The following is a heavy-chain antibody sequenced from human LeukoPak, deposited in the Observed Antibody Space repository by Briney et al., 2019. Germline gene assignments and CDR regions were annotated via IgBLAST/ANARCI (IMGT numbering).Heavy chain of an antibody. CDR1: GFIFSNYG. CDR2: TGNKANGYTT. Sequence: GGSLRLSCAASGFIFSNYGMHWVRQAPGKGLEWVGRTGNKANGYTTDHAASVKGRFTISRDDSTNSLYLQMNSLKTEDTAVYICVRDTYASFDYWGQGTLVTVSS. D-gene: IGHD2-2*01. CDR3: VRDTYASFDY. V-gene: IGHV3-72*01. J-gene: IGHJ4*02.